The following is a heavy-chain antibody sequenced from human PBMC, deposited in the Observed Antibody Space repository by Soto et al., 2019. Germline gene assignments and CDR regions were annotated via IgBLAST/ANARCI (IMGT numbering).Heavy chain of an antibody. CDR3: ARGGVARRRVGMNWFDP. D-gene: IGHD2-15*01. Sequence: PSETLSLTCAVCNECFTRYSSNWIRQPPGKGLEWIGEINHSGSTNYNPSLKSRVTISVDTSKNQFSLKLSSVTAADTAVYYCARGGVARRRVGMNWFDPWGQGTLVTVSS. V-gene: IGHV4-34*01. J-gene: IGHJ5*02. CDR2: INHSGST. CDR1: NECFTRYS.